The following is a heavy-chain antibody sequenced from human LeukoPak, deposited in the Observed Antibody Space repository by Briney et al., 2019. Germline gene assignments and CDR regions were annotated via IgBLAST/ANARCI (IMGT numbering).Heavy chain of an antibody. CDR3: AGDLGYYGSGGDS. J-gene: IGHJ4*02. D-gene: IGHD3-10*01. CDR1: GFTFSSYA. CDR2: ISYDGSNK. V-gene: IGHV3-30-3*01. Sequence: PGGSLRLSCAASGFTFSSYAMHWVRQAPGKGLEWVAVISYDGSNKYYADSVKGRFTISRDNSKNTLYLQMNSLRAEDTAVYYCAGDLGYYGSGGDSWGQGTLVTVSS.